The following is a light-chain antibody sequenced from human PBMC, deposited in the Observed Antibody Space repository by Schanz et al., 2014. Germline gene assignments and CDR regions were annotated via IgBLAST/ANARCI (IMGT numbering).Light chain of an antibody. V-gene: IGKV4-1*01. Sequence: DIVMTQSPDSLAVSLGERATINCRSSRSVLYSSNNKNYLAWYQQKPGQPPKLLIYWASTRESGVPDRFSGGGSGTDFTLTISSLQPEDFATYYCHQSYSTPPTFGQGTKVEIK. CDR2: WAS. J-gene: IGKJ1*01. CDR1: RSVLYSSNNKNY. CDR3: HQSYSTPPT.